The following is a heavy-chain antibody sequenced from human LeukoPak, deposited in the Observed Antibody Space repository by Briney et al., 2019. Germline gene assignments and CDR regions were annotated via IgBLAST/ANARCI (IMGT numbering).Heavy chain of an antibody. CDR3: ANYYDLWSGGPIWFDP. D-gene: IGHD3-3*01. V-gene: IGHV1-46*01. Sequence: ASVKVSCKASGYTFTSYYMHWVRQAPGQGLEWMGIINSSGGSTSYAQKFQGRVTMTRDTSTSTVYMELSSLRSEDTAVYYCANYYDLWSGGPIWFDPWGQGTLVTVSS. CDR1: GYTFTSYY. CDR2: INSSGGST. J-gene: IGHJ5*02.